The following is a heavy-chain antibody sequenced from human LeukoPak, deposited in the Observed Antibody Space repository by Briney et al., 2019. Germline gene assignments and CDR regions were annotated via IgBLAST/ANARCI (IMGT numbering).Heavy chain of an antibody. CDR3: AKPSGYEGYYYGMDV. Sequence: PGGSLRLSCAASGFTFSSYGMHWVRQAPGKGLEWVAFIRYDGSNKYYADSVKGRFTISRDNSKNTLYLQMNSLRAEDTAVYYCAKPSGYEGYYYGMDVWGQGTTVTVSS. D-gene: IGHD5-12*01. V-gene: IGHV3-30*02. CDR1: GFTFSSYG. J-gene: IGHJ6*02. CDR2: IRYDGSNK.